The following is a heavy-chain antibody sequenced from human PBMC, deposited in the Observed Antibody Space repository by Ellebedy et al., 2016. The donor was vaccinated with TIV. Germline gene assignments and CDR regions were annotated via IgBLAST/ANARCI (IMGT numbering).Heavy chain of an antibody. CDR2: LFHTGRT. V-gene: IGHV4-4*02. CDR3: ARILTAYYNQYYDGMGV. J-gene: IGHJ6*02. D-gene: IGHD3-9*01. Sequence: SETLSLXXVVSGASISSNNWWSWVRQPPGNGLEWIGDLFHTGRTNYNPSLKSRVTISVEKSKNQFSLVLRSVTAADTAIYYCARILTAYYNQYYDGMGVWGQGTTVTVSS. CDR1: GASISSNNW.